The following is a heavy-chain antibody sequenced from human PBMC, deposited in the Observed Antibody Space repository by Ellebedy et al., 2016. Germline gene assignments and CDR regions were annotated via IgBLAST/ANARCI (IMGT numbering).Heavy chain of an antibody. V-gene: IGHV3-21*01. CDR2: ITSSSSYI. CDR3: ARGVGGTSLNWFDP. J-gene: IGHJ5*02. D-gene: IGHD3-16*01. CDR1: GFTFSKYF. Sequence: GESLKISXVTSGFTFSKYFMTWVRQAPGKGLEWVSSITSSSSYIFYADSVKGRFTISRDNAKNSVYLQMNSLRGEDTALYYCARGVGGTSLNWFDPWGQGTLVTVSS.